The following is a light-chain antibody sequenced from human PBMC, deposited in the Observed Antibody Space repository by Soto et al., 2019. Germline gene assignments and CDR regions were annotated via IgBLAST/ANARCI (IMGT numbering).Light chain of an antibody. J-gene: IGKJ4*01. CDR3: QQRSNWPST. V-gene: IGKV3-11*01. Sequence: EIVLTQSPATLSLSPGERATLSCRASQSVSSYLAWYQQKPGQAPRLLIYDASNRATGIPARFSGSGSGTYFTLTISSLAPEDFAVYYCQQRSNWPSTFGGGTKVEIK. CDR2: DAS. CDR1: QSVSSY.